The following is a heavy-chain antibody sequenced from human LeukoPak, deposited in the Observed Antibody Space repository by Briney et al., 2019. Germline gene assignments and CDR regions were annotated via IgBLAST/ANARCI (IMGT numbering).Heavy chain of an antibody. CDR1: GFTFSDYY. D-gene: IGHD6-19*01. CDR3: AKDRAAVAPIDY. CDR2: ISSSGSTI. Sequence: GGSLRLSCAASGFTFSDYYMSWIRQAPGKGLEWVSYISSSGSTIYYADSVKGRFTISRDNAKNSLYLQMNSLRAEDTAVYYCAKDRAAVAPIDYWGQGTLVTVSS. J-gene: IGHJ4*02. V-gene: IGHV3-11*01.